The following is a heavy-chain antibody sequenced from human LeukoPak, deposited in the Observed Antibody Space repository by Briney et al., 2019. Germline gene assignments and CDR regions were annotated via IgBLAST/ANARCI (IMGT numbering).Heavy chain of an antibody. V-gene: IGHV3-30*02. D-gene: IGHD3-9*01. Sequence: GGSLRLSCAASGFTFSSYGMHWVRQAPGKGLEWVAFIRYDGSNKYYADSVKGRFTISRDNSKNTLYLQMNSLRAEDTAVYYCAKDSRESYYDILTGHYIYWGQGTLVTVSS. CDR3: AKDSRESYYDILTGHYIY. J-gene: IGHJ4*02. CDR1: GFTFSSYG. CDR2: IRYDGSNK.